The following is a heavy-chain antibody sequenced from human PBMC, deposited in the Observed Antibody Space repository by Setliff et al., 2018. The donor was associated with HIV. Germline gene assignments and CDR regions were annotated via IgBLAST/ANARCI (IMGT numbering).Heavy chain of an antibody. CDR3: ARGPGASHSYTYGLDV. J-gene: IGHJ6*02. D-gene: IGHD2-2*01. V-gene: IGHV3-15*01. CDR1: GFTFSDVW. Sequence: LRLSCAASGFTFSDVWMNWVRQAPGKGLEWGGRIKSKNDGGATDYVAPVKGRFTISRDDSENMLYLQMNSLKTEVTAVYYCARGPGASHSYTYGLDVWGQGTTVTVSS. CDR2: IKSKNDGGAT.